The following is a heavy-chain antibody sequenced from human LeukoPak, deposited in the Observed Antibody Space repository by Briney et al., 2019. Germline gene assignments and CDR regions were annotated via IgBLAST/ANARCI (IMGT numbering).Heavy chain of an antibody. CDR1: GGTFSSYA. CDR3: ARDPSLHKYYYDSSGYYGAFDI. V-gene: IGHV1-69*13. D-gene: IGHD3-22*01. J-gene: IGHJ3*02. Sequence: GASVKVSCKASGGTFSSYAISWVRQAPGQGLEWMGGIIPIFGTANYAQKFQGRVTITADESTSTAYMELSSLRSEDTAVYYCARDPSLHKYYYDSSGYYGAFDIWGQGTMVTVSS. CDR2: IIPIFGTA.